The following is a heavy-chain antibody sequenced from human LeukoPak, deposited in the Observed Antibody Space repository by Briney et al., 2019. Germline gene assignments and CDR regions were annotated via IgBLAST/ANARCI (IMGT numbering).Heavy chain of an antibody. CDR2: ISAYNGHR. V-gene: IGHV1-18*01. CDR3: ARDRSSSSL. J-gene: IGHJ4*02. Sequence: ASVRVSCKASGDIFTNFGISWVRQAPGQGLEWMGWISAYNGHRNYAQKFQDRLTVTTNTSATTAYMELTGLTSDDTGVYYCARDRSSSSLWGQGTLVTISS. CDR1: GDIFTNFG. D-gene: IGHD6-6*01.